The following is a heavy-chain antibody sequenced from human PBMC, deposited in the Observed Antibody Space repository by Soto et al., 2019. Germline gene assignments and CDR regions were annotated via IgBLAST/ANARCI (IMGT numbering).Heavy chain of an antibody. CDR3: AKDRSGRTLYYLHV. CDR2: TSGSGGST. CDR1: GFTFSSYA. Sequence: EVQLLESGGGLGQPGGSLRLSCAASGFTFSSYAMSWVRQAPGKGLEWVSATSGSGGSTYYADSVKSRFTISSDNTKNTLYLQTNSLRAEDTAVYYCAKDRSGRTLYYLHVWGKGTTVTVSS. V-gene: IGHV3-23*01. J-gene: IGHJ6*03. D-gene: IGHD6-25*01.